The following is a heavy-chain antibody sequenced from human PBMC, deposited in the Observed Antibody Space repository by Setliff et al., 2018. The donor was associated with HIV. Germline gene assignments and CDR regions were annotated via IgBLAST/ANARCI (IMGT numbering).Heavy chain of an antibody. J-gene: IGHJ4*02. V-gene: IGHV3-23*01. CDR2: ISGAGATT. Sequence: GESLKISCEASGFTLRSYAMYWVRQAPGKGLEWVAGISGAGATTYYADSVKGRFTISRDNSKDTLYLQMNSLRAEDTAVYYCATDLAGGDDYWGQGTLVTVSS. CDR1: GFTLRSYA. D-gene: IGHD6-19*01. CDR3: ATDLAGGDDY.